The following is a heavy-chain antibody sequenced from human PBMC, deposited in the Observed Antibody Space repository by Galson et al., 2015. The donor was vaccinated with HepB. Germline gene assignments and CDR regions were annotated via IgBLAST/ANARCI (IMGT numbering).Heavy chain of an antibody. CDR3: AREVNRGYRAYDPVGY. D-gene: IGHD5-12*01. Sequence: SVKVSCKASGHTFTSSAMNWVRQAPGQGLEWMGWINTYTGNPTYAQGFTGRFVFSLDTSVSTAYLQISSLKADDTAVYYCAREVNRGYRAYDPVGYWGQGTLVTISS. J-gene: IGHJ4*02. CDR2: INTYTGNP. CDR1: GHTFTSSA. V-gene: IGHV7-4-1*02.